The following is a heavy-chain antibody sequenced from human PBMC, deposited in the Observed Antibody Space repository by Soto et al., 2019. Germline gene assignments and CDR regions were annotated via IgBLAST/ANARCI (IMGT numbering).Heavy chain of an antibody. CDR3: ARPQGGKSCYTYYYGMDV. D-gene: IGHD3-10*01. CDR2: IIPIFGTA. J-gene: IGHJ6*02. Sequence: QVQLVQSGAEVKKPGSSVKVSCKASGGTFSSYAISWVRQAPGQGLEWMGGIIPIFGTANYAQKFRGRVTITADESTSTAYMELSSLRSEDTAVYYCARPQGGKSCYTYYYGMDVWGQGTTVTVSS. V-gene: IGHV1-69*01. CDR1: GGTFSSYA.